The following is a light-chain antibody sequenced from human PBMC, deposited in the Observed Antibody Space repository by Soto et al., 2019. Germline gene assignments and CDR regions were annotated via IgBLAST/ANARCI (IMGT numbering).Light chain of an antibody. CDR2: DAS. CDR3: QQYVSYPYT. J-gene: IGKJ2*01. Sequence: DTQMTQFPSTLSASVGDRVTITCRASQTTNTWLAWYQQKPGTAPKLLIYDASSLEGGVPSRFSASGSGTEFTLTISSLQPDDLATYYCQQYVSYPYTFGQGTK. CDR1: QTTNTW. V-gene: IGKV1-5*01.